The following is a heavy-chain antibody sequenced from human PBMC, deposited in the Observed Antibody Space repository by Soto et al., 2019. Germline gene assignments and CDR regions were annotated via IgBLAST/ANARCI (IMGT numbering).Heavy chain of an antibody. CDR3: ARCEIQGPIDY. CDR2: IYYSGTT. CDR1: GYSISSSNW. Sequence: QVQLQESGPGLVKPSDTLSLTCAVSGYSISSSNWWGWIRQPPGKGLVWIGYIYYSGTTYYSPSLKSRVTMSVDTSKNHFSLKLPSVTAVDTAVYYCARCEIQGPIDYWGQGTLVTVSS. J-gene: IGHJ4*02. V-gene: IGHV4-28*01.